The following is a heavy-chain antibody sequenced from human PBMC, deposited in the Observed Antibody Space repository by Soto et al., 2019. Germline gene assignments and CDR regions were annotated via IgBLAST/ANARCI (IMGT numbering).Heavy chain of an antibody. Sequence: QVQLVQSGAEVKKPGSSVKVSCKASGGTFSRYAISWVRQAPGQGLAWMGGIIPIVGPANYAQKFQGRVTTTADESTSTAYMEMSSLRSEDTAVYYCARDQLWFGELSGWFDPWGQGTLVTVSS. CDR2: IIPIVGPA. J-gene: IGHJ5*02. CDR1: GGTFSRYA. V-gene: IGHV1-69*12. CDR3: ARDQLWFGELSGWFDP. D-gene: IGHD3-10*01.